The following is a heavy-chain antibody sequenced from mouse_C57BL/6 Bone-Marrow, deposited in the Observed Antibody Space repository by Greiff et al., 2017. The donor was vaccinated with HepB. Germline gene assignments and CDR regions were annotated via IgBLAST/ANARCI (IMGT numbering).Heavy chain of an antibody. CDR1: GYTFTSYG. V-gene: IGHV1-81*01. Sequence: QVQLKQSGAELARPGASVKLSCKASGYTFTSYGISWVKQRTGQGLEWIGEIYPRSGNTYYNEKFKGKTTLTADKSYSTAYMELRSLTSEDSAVYFCASLDGYYSYWYFDVWGTGTTVTVSS. CDR2: IYPRSGNT. CDR3: ASLDGYYSYWYFDV. D-gene: IGHD2-3*01. J-gene: IGHJ1*03.